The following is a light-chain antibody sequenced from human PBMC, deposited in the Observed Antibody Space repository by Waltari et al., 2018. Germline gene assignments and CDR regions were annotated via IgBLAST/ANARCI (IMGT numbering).Light chain of an antibody. Sequence: DIVMTQSPESLAVSLGERVTINCRSSQSLLYSSNNKNHLAWYQQKPGQPPKLLGYWASTREREVPDRFRGSGSGTDFTLTISSLRAEDVAVYFCHQYYSTPRTFGQGTKVEIK. V-gene: IGKV4-1*01. J-gene: IGKJ1*01. CDR2: WAS. CDR3: HQYYSTPRT. CDR1: QSLLYSSNNKNH.